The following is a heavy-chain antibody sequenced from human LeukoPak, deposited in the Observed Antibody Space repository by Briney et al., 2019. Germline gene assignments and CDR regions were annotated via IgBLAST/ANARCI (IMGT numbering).Heavy chain of an antibody. CDR3: ARVRLDYAYLCGSYRAPSYYYYIDG. Sequence: GESLKISCKGSGYSLTNYWIGWVRQMPGKVLEWMGIISPGDSDTRYSPSFQGQVTISVDKSISTAYLQWNSLKASDTAMYYCARVRLDYAYLCGSYRAPSYYYYIDGWGKGTTVTVSS. D-gene: IGHD3-16*02. CDR2: ISPGDSDT. J-gene: IGHJ6*03. CDR1: GYSLTNYW. V-gene: IGHV5-51*01.